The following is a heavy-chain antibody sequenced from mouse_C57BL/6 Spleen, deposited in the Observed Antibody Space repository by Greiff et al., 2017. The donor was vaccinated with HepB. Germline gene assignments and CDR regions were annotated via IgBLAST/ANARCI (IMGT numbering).Heavy chain of an antibody. CDR1: GYAFSSYW. J-gene: IGHJ2*01. Sequence: VQLQQSGAELVKPGASVKISCKASGYAFSSYWMNWVKQRPGKGLEWIGQIYPGDGDTNYNGKFKGKATLTADKSSSTAYMQLSSLTSEDSAVYFCASDYEGLSFDYWGQGTTLTVSS. D-gene: IGHD2-4*01. CDR3: ASDYEGLSFDY. V-gene: IGHV1-80*01. CDR2: IYPGDGDT.